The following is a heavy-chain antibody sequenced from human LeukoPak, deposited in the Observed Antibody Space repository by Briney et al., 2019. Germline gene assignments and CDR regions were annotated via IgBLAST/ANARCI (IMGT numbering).Heavy chain of an antibody. Sequence: GGSLRLSCAASGFTVSSNYMSWVRQAPGTGLEWVSVIYSGGSTYYADSVKGRFTISRDNSKNTLYLQMNSLRAEDTAVYYCARDPAFAVATFFDYWGQGTLVTVSS. CDR2: IYSGGST. V-gene: IGHV3-66*02. CDR1: GFTVSSNY. CDR3: ARDPAFAVATFFDY. D-gene: IGHD5-12*01. J-gene: IGHJ4*02.